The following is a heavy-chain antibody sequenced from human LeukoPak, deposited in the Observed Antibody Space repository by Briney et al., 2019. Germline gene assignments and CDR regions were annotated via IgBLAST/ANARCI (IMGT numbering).Heavy chain of an antibody. CDR3: ARVRANWYGDY. J-gene: IGHJ4*02. D-gene: IGHD6-13*01. Sequence: KPGGSLRLSCAASGFTFSSYSFNWVRQVPGKGLEWVSSITTTLYTYYTDSVKGRFTISRDNAKNSLYLQMISLRAEDTAVYYCARVRANWYGDYWGQGTLVTVSS. V-gene: IGHV3-21*01. CDR2: ITTTLYT. CDR1: GFTFSSYS.